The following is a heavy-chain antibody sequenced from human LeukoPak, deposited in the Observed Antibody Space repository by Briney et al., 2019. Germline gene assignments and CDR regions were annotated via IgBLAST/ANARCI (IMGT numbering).Heavy chain of an antibody. CDR2: ISSSSSYI. CDR1: GFTFSSYS. Sequence: GGSLRLSCAASGFTFSSYSMNWVRQAPRKGLEWVSSISSSSSYIYYADSVKGRFTISRDNAKNSLYLQMNSLRAEDTAVYYCARVGAAAGLGPNFDYWGQETLVTVSS. D-gene: IGHD6-13*01. CDR3: ARVGAAAGLGPNFDY. V-gene: IGHV3-21*01. J-gene: IGHJ4*02.